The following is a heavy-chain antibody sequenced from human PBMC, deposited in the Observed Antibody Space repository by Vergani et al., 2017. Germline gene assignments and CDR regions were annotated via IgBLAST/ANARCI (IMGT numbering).Heavy chain of an antibody. V-gene: IGHV4-59*11. J-gene: IGHJ5*02. Sequence: QVQLQESGPGLVKSSETLSLTCSVSFDSIRNLYCNWIRQPPGKGLEWIGSIHYSENTNYNPSLKTRVTISVDTSKNQFSLTFTPVTAADTAVYYCASDTHSGQRADRWGQGILVTVTS. D-gene: IGHD6-19*01. CDR1: FDSIRNLY. CDR2: IHYSENT. CDR3: ASDTHSGQRADR.